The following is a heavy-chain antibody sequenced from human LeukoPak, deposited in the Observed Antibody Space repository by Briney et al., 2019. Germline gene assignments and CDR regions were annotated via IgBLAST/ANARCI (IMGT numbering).Heavy chain of an antibody. CDR1: GGSVSSGSYY. CDR2: IYYSGST. J-gene: IGHJ4*02. CDR3: ARGLRSRPHYYDSSGYYYVHYFDY. V-gene: IGHV4-61*01. D-gene: IGHD3-22*01. Sequence: PSETLSLTCTVSGGSVSSGSYYWSWIRQPPGKGLEWIGYIYYSGSTNYNPSLKSRVTISVDTSKNQFSLKLSSVTAADTAVYYCARGLRSRPHYYDSSGYYYVHYFDYWGQGTLVTVSS.